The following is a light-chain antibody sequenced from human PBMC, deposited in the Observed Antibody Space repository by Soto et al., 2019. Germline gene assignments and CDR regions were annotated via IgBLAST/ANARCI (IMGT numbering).Light chain of an antibody. J-gene: IGLJ2*01. Sequence: QSALTQPASVSGSPGQSITISCTATSSDVGGYNFVSWYQHHPGKAPKVMIYEVSNRPSGVSNRFSGSKSGNTASLTISGLQAEDEAVYYCSSYTSSSTLFGGGTKVTVL. CDR1: SSDVGGYNF. CDR2: EVS. V-gene: IGLV2-14*01. CDR3: SSYTSSSTL.